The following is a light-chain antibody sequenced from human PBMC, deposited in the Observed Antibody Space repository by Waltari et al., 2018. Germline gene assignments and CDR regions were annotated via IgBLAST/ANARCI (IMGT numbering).Light chain of an antibody. CDR3: QLYNYPLSIT. CDR1: QDISNY. V-gene: IGKV1-33*01. CDR2: GAS. Sequence: ASVGDRVTITCQASQDISNYLSWYQQKSGKAPKLLIYGASNLELGVPSRFSGSGSGTVFTITITSLQPEDTGMYYCQLYNYPLSITFGQGTRLEI. J-gene: IGKJ5*01.